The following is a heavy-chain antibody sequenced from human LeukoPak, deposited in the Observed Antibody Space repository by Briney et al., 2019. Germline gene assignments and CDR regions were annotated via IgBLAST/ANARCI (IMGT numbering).Heavy chain of an antibody. J-gene: IGHJ6*03. CDR3: ARDYDFWSGYYTSRDYYYYMDV. Sequence: SVKVSCKASGGTSSSYAISWVRQAPGQGLEWMGGIIPIFGTANYAQKFQGRVTITADESTSTAYMELSSLRSEGTAVYYCARDYDFWSGYYTSRDYYYYMDVWGKGTTVTVSS. V-gene: IGHV1-69*01. CDR1: GGTSSSYA. D-gene: IGHD3-3*01. CDR2: IIPIFGTA.